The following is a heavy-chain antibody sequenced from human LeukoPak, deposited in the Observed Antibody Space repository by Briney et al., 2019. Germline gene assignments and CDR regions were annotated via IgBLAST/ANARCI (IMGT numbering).Heavy chain of an antibody. Sequence: ASVKVSCKASGYTFTGYYMHWVRQAPGQGLEWMGWINPNSGGTNYAQKFQGRVTMTRDTSISTAYMELSRLTSDDTAVYYCARAPYGSGSFRTDYYYMDVWGKGTTVTISS. CDR1: GYTFTGYY. J-gene: IGHJ6*03. V-gene: IGHV1-2*02. CDR2: INPNSGGT. CDR3: ARAPYGSGSFRTDYYYMDV. D-gene: IGHD3-10*01.